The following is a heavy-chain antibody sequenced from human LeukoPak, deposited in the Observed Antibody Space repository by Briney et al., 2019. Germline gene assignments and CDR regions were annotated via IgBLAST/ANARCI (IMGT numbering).Heavy chain of an antibody. CDR3: ARDDYGDYRFDY. V-gene: IGHV1-2*02. J-gene: IGHJ4*02. CDR1: GYTFTSYD. CDR2: MNPNSGGT. D-gene: IGHD4-17*01. Sequence: ASVKVSCKASGYTFTSYDINWVRQATGQGLEWMGWMNPNSGGTNYAQKFQGRVTMTRDTSISTAYMELSRLRSEDTAVYYCARDDYGDYRFDYWGQGTLVTVSS.